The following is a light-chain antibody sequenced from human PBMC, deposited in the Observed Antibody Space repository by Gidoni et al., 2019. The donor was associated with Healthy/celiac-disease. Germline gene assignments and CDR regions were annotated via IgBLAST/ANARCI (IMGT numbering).Light chain of an antibody. J-gene: IGKJ2*01. Sequence: IQMTPSPSSLSASVGDRVTITCRASQSISSYLHWYQQKPGKAPKLLIYAASSLQSGVPARFSGSGSGTDFTLTISSLQPEDFATYYCQQSYSTPGTFGQXTKLEIK. CDR1: QSISSY. V-gene: IGKV1-39*01. CDR2: AAS. CDR3: QQSYSTPGT.